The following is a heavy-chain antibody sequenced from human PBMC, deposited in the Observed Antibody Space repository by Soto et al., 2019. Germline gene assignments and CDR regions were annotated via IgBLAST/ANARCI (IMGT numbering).Heavy chain of an antibody. CDR1: GGSFSGYS. CDR3: ARGVLGYSSSWYTD. J-gene: IGHJ4*02. Sequence: QVQLQQWGAGLLKPSETLSLTCAVYGGSFSGYSWNWIRQPPGKGLEWIGEINQSGSPKYNPSLTSRVTISVDTSKNQFSLKLSSVTAADTAVYYCARGVLGYSSSWYTDWGQGTLVIVSS. D-gene: IGHD6-13*01. CDR2: INQSGSP. V-gene: IGHV4-34*01.